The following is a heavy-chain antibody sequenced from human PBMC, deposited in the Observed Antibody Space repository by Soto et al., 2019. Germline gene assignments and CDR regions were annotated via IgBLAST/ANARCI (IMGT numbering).Heavy chain of an antibody. Sequence: QVQLVQSGAEVKKPGSSVKVSCKASGGTFSSYAISWVRQAPGQGLEWMGGIIPIFGTANYAQKFQGRVTITADKSTSTAYMELSSLRSEDTAVYYCARDRPHLYSSSSVGGMDVWGHGTTVTVSS. CDR1: GGTFSSYA. V-gene: IGHV1-69*06. CDR3: ARDRPHLYSSSSVGGMDV. CDR2: IIPIFGTA. J-gene: IGHJ6*02. D-gene: IGHD6-6*01.